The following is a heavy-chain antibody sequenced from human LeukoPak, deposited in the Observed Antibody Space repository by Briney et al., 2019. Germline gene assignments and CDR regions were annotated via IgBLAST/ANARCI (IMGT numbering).Heavy chain of an antibody. CDR3: AKAGTTLIYYYMDV. V-gene: IGHV3-74*01. J-gene: IGHJ6*03. CDR2: ISSDGSST. CDR1: GFTFSSYW. D-gene: IGHD1-1*01. Sequence: GGSLRLSCAASGFTFSSYWMHWVRQAPGKGLVWVSRISSDGSSTTYADSVKGRFTISRDKAKSSLYLQMNSLRAEDTALYYCAKAGTTLIYYYMDVWGKGTTVTISS.